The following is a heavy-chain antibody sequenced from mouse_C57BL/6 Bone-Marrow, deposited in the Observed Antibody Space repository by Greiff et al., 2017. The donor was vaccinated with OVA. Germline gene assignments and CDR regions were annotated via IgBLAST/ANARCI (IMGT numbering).Heavy chain of an antibody. J-gene: IGHJ1*03. V-gene: IGHV1-69*01. CDR1: GYTFTSYW. D-gene: IGHD1-1*01. CDR3: ARYGYGSSYRYFDV. CDR2: IDPSDSYT. Sequence: QVQLQPPGAELVMPGASVKLSCKASGYTFTSYWMHWVKQRPGQGLEWIGEIDPSDSYTNYNQQFKGKSTLTVDKSSSTAYMQLSSLTSEDSAVYYCARYGYGSSYRYFDVWGTGTTVTVAS.